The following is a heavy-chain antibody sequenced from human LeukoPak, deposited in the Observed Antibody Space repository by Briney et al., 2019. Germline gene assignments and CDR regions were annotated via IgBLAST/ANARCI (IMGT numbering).Heavy chain of an antibody. V-gene: IGHV3-23*01. CDR2: ISGSDYST. D-gene: IGHD4-17*01. Sequence: QTGGSLRLSCAASGFTFSSYAMTWVRQAPGKGLEWVSAISGSDYSTYYADSVKGRFTISRDNSKNTLYLQINSLRAEDTAVYYCAKVTTLTSYYIDYWGQGTLVTVSS. CDR1: GFTFSSYA. J-gene: IGHJ4*02. CDR3: AKVTTLTSYYIDY.